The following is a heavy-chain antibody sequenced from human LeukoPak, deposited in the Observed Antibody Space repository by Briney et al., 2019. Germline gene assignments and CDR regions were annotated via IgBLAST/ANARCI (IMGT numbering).Heavy chain of an antibody. D-gene: IGHD1-26*01. CDR2: VKQDGSEK. V-gene: IGHV3-7*01. J-gene: IGHJ5*02. CDR1: GFTFSSYW. Sequence: PGGSLRLSCVASGFTFSSYWMSWVRQAPGKGLEWVANVKQDGSEKYYVDSVKGRFTISRDNAKNSLYLQINSLRVEDTAVYYCARPGISGSYFSWGQGTLVTVSS. CDR3: ARPGISGSYFS.